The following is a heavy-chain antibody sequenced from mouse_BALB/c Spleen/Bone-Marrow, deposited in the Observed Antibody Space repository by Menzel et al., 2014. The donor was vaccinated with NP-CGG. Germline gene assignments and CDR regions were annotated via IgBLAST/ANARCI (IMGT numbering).Heavy chain of an antibody. CDR1: GFTFSSYT. CDR3: TRDGKGNYDYAMDY. J-gene: IGHJ4*01. V-gene: IGHV5-6-4*01. CDR2: ISSGGSYT. Sequence: EVKLVESGRGLVKPGGSLKLSCAASGFTFSSYTMSWVRQTPEKRLEWVATISSGGSYTYYPDSVKGRFTISRDNAKNTLYLQMSSLKSEDTAMYYCTRDGKGNYDYAMDYWGQGTSVTVSS. D-gene: IGHD2-1*01.